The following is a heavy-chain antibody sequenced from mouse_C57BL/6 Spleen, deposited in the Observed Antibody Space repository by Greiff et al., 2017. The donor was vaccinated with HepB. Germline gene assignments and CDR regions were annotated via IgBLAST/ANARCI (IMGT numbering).Heavy chain of an antibody. Sequence: QVQLKQPGAELVRPGSSVKLSCKASGYTFTSYWMHWVKQRPIQGLEWIGNIDPSDSETHYNQKFKDKATLTVDKSSSTAYMQLSSLTSEDSAVYYCARTELYSKGYYFDYWGQGTTLTVSS. CDR1: GYTFTSYW. CDR3: ARTELYSKGYYFDY. J-gene: IGHJ2*01. V-gene: IGHV1-52*01. CDR2: IDPSDSET. D-gene: IGHD2-5*01.